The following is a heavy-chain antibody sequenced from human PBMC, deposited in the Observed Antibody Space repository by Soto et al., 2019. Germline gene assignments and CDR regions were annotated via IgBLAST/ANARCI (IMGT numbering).Heavy chain of an antibody. V-gene: IGHV1-69*08. CDR1: GGTFSSYT. CDR3: ARDQGIAAMLYFDY. J-gene: IGHJ4*02. Sequence: QVQLVQSGAEVKKPGSSVKVSCKAYGGTFSSYTISWVRQAPGQGLEWMGRIIPILGIANDAQKFQGRVTITADKSTSTAYMELSSLRSEDTAGYYCARDQGIAAMLYFDYWGQGTLVTVSS. D-gene: IGHD6-13*01. CDR2: IIPILGIA.